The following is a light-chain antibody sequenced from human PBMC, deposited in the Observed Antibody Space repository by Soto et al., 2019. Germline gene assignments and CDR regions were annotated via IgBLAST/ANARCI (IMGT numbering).Light chain of an antibody. CDR2: YDS. J-gene: IGLJ1*01. V-gene: IGLV3-21*04. CDR3: QVWDSSSDHLYV. Sequence: SYELTQPPSVSVAPGKTARITCGGNNIGSKSVHWYQQKPGQAPLLVIYYDSDRPSGIPERFSGSNSANTATLTISRVEAGDEADYYCQVWDSSSDHLYVSGTGTKLTVL. CDR1: NIGSKS.